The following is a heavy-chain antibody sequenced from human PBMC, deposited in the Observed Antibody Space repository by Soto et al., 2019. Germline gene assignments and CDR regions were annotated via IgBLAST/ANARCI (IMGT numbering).Heavy chain of an antibody. Sequence: PGGSLRLSCAASGFTFSSYAMSWVRQAPGKGLEWVSAISGSGGSTYYADSVKGRFTISRDNSKNTLYLQMNSLRAEDTAVYYCAKGESGHYGDYPYYFDYWGQGTLVTVSS. J-gene: IGHJ4*02. CDR2: ISGSGGST. CDR3: AKGESGHYGDYPYYFDY. CDR1: GFTFSSYA. D-gene: IGHD4-17*01. V-gene: IGHV3-23*01.